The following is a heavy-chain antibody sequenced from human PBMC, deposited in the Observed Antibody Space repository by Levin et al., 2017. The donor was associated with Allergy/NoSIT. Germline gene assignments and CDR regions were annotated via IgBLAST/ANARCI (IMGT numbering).Heavy chain of an antibody. D-gene: IGHD2-15*01. Sequence: SGGSLRLSCVASGFNFGNYAMHWARQAPGKGLEYLSSINSQGAGTFYAPSVNGRFTISRDNSKNTLYLEMDKLRDEDTAVYFCSRCDAGGCYLDIWGQGTLVTVSS. CDR1: GFNFGNYA. CDR2: INSQGAGT. CDR3: SRCDAGGCYLDI. V-gene: IGHV3-64*01. J-gene: IGHJ4*02.